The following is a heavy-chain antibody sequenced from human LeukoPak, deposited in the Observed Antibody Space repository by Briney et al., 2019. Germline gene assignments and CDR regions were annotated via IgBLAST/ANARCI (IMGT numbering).Heavy chain of an antibody. J-gene: IGHJ5*02. D-gene: IGHD6-13*01. CDR2: ITPGGSP. V-gene: IGHV4-4*09. CDR1: GGSISSYY. Sequence: SETLSLTCTVSGGSISSYYWSWIRQPPGKGLEWIGEITPGGSPNYNPSLRRRVTISLDTSNKHFSLRLSSVTAADTSVYYCARSAAADSFSTLVRRVYWFDPWGQGTQVTVSS. CDR3: ARSAAADSFSTLVRRVYWFDP.